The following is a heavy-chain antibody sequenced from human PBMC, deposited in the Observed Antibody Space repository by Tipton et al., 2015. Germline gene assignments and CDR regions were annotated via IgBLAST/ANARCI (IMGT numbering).Heavy chain of an antibody. CDR3: ARSTGEFLIPMFFNP. D-gene: IGHD3-16*01. CDR1: GFRFRSYW. V-gene: IGHV3-7*05. J-gene: IGHJ5*02. Sequence: SLRLSCAASGFRFRSYWMTWVRQAPGKGLGWVANIKQEGSEKTYLDSVTGRFTISRDNTNNSLYLQMNRLRAEDTAVYYCARSTGEFLIPMFFNPWGQGTLVTVSS. CDR2: IKQEGSEK.